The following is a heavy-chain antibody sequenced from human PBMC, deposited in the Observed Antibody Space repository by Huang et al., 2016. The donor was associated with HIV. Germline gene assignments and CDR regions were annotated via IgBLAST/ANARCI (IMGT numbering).Heavy chain of an antibody. V-gene: IGHV3-7*01. D-gene: IGHD1-7*01. J-gene: IGHJ6*02. CDR1: TFTFGAYW. CDR3: ATKTAGMDI. CDR2: IKQEESEK. Sequence: VESGGRSVQPGGSIKLSCVGSTFTFGAYWMSWVRQPRGKGLELVANIKQEESEKYYVDSVKGRFNISRDNARKVLFLEMDDLRVEDTSIYFCATKTAGMDIWGQGTTVTVSS.